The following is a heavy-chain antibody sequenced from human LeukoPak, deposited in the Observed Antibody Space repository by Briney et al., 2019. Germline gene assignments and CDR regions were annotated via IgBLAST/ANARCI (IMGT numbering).Heavy chain of an antibody. CDR1: GGSISSYY. CDR2: IYTSGST. Sequence: PSETLSLTCTVSGGSISSYYWSWIRQPPGKGLERIGYIYTSGSTNYNPSLKSRVTISVDTSKNQFSLKLSSVTAADTAVYYCARSTPDFWSGYHDYWGQGTLVTVSS. V-gene: IGHV4-4*09. D-gene: IGHD3-3*01. CDR3: ARSTPDFWSGYHDY. J-gene: IGHJ4*02.